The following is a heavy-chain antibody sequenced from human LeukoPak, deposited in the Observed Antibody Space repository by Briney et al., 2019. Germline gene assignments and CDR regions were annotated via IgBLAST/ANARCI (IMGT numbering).Heavy chain of an antibody. J-gene: IGHJ4*02. D-gene: IGHD3-3*01. Sequence: PGGSLRLSCAASGFTFSSYAMSWVRQAPGKGLEWVSAISGSGGSTYYADSVKGRFTISRDNSNNTLYLQMNSLRADDTAVYYCAKGDHYDFWSGYSYFDYWGQGTLVTVSS. V-gene: IGHV3-23*01. CDR2: ISGSGGST. CDR1: GFTFSSYA. CDR3: AKGDHYDFWSGYSYFDY.